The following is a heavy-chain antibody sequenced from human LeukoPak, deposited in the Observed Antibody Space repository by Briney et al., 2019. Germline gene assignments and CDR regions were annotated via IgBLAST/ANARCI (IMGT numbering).Heavy chain of an antibody. J-gene: IGHJ4*02. D-gene: IGHD1-26*01. CDR1: GGSISSYY. Sequence: SETLSLTCIVSGGSISSYYWTWIRQPPGKGLEWIGNIYNGGSTNYNPSLKSRVTISADTSKNQFSLKVSSVTAADTAVYYCARYRGSSGNDYYFDYWGQGTLVTVSS. CDR3: ARYRGSSGNDYYFDY. V-gene: IGHV4-59*01. CDR2: IYNGGST.